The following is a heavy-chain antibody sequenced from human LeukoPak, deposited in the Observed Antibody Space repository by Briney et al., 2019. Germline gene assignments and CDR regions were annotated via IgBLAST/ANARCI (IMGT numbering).Heavy chain of an antibody. CDR1: GGSISSGGYS. V-gene: IGHV4-30-2*01. CDR2: IYHSGST. Sequence: PSQTLSPTCAVSGGSISSGGYSWSWIRQPPGKGLEWIGYIYHSGSTYYNPSLKSRVTLSVDRSKNQFSLKLSSVTAADTAVYYCARGPDSSGYYLALDYGMDVWGQGTTVTVSS. D-gene: IGHD3-22*01. J-gene: IGHJ6*02. CDR3: ARGPDSSGYYLALDYGMDV.